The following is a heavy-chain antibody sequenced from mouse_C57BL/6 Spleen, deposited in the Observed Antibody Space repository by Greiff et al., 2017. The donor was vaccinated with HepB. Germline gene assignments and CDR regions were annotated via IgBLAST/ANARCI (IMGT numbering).Heavy chain of an antibody. CDR2: INPSNGGT. CDR3: ARGPFYYGKGNFDV. Sequence: QVQLQQPGTELVKPGASVKLSCKASGYTFTSYWMHWVKQRPGQGLEWIGNINPSNGGTNYNEKFKSKATLTVDKSSSTAYMQLSSLTSEDSAGYYCARGPFYYGKGNFDVWGTGTTVTVSS. V-gene: IGHV1-53*01. J-gene: IGHJ1*03. CDR1: GYTFTSYW. D-gene: IGHD2-1*01.